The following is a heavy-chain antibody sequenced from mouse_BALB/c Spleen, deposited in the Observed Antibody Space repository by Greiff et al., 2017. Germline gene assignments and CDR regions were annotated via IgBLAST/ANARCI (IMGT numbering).Heavy chain of an antibody. CDR1: GFTFSSYG. V-gene: IGHV5-6*01. CDR2: ISSGGSYT. Sequence: EVKVVESGGDLVKPGGSLKLSCAASGFTFSSYGMSWVRQTPDKRLEWVATISSGGSYTYYPDSVKGRFTISRDNAKNTLYLQMSSLKSEDTAMYYCASLYRYDVVDYWGQGTSVTVSS. CDR3: ASLYRYDVVDY. D-gene: IGHD2-14*01. J-gene: IGHJ4*01.